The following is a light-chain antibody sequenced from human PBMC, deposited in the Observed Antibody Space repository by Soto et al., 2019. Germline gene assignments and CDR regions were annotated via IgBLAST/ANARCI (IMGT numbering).Light chain of an antibody. Sequence: EIVLTQSPATLSLSPGERATLSCRASQSVSGYLAWYQQKPGQAPRLLIYDGSHRAAGIPSRFSGGGSGTDFNITISSLDPEDSAVYYCQQRSNWPLGTFGQGTKVDIK. J-gene: IGKJ1*01. CDR1: QSVSGY. V-gene: IGKV3-11*01. CDR2: DGS. CDR3: QQRSNWPLGT.